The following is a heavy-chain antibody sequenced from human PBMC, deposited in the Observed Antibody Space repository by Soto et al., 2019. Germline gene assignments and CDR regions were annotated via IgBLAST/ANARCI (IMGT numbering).Heavy chain of an antibody. J-gene: IGHJ6*02. Sequence: QVQLVESGGGVVQPGRSLRLSCAASGFTFSSYGMHWVRQAPGKGLEWVAFISYDGSNKYYADSVKGRFTISRDNAKNTLYLQMTSLRADDTAVYYCAKDLGVYCSGGSCPYGMDVWGQGTTVTVSS. CDR2: ISYDGSNK. V-gene: IGHV3-30*18. D-gene: IGHD2-15*01. CDR1: GFTFSSYG. CDR3: AKDLGVYCSGGSCPYGMDV.